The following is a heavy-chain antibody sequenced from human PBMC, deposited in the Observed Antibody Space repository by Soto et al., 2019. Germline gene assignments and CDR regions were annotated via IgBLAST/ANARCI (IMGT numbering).Heavy chain of an antibody. CDR1: GGTFSSYA. V-gene: IGHV1-69*13. CDR3: ERGGGTRGAFDI. Sequence: SVKVSCKASGGTFSSYAISWVRQAPGQVLEWMGVIIPIFGTANYAKKFQGRVTITADESTSTAYMELSSLRSEDTAVYYCERGGGTRGAFDIWGQGTVVTVS. CDR2: IIPIFGTA. D-gene: IGHD1-26*01. J-gene: IGHJ3*02.